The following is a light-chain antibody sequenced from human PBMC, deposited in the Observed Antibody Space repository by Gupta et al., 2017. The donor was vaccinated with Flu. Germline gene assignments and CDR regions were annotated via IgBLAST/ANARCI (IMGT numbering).Light chain of an antibody. V-gene: IGKV2-30*01. CDR2: QVS. CDR3: QQYANWPCA. Sequence: TLSPPPSSTTISIQGVVNSVGITYLHWYQQTPGQSPRLLIYQVSYRDSGIPDRFSGSGSGTNFTLTISSLESEDFAIYYCQQYANWPCAFGQGTTVEIK. CDR1: QGVVNSVGITY. J-gene: IGKJ1*01.